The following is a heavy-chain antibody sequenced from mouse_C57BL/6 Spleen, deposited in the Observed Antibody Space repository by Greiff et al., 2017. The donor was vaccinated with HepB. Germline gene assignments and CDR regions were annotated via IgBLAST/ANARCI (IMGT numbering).Heavy chain of an antibody. D-gene: IGHD1-1*01. V-gene: IGHV1-72*01. CDR2: IDPNSGGT. CDR3: ARCGDYYGVDY. Sequence: QVQLQQPGAELVKPGASVKLSCKASGYTFTSYWMHWVKQRPGRGLEWIGRIDPNSGGTKYNEKFKSKATLTVDKPSSTAYMQVSSLTSEDSAVDYCARCGDYYGVDYWGQGTTLTVSS. CDR1: GYTFTSYW. J-gene: IGHJ2*01.